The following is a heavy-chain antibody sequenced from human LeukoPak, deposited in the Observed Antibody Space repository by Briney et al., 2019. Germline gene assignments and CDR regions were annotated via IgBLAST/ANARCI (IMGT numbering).Heavy chain of an antibody. Sequence: EASVKVSCKASGYTFTGYYMFWVRQAPGQGLEWMGWINPDSGGTNYAQNFQGRVTMTRDTSINTAYMELSRLRSDDTAVYYCARCSPGDSSNFYAVLQYWGQGTQVTVST. CDR3: ARCSPGDSSNFYAVLQY. D-gene: IGHD3-22*01. V-gene: IGHV1-2*02. J-gene: IGHJ4*02. CDR1: GYTFTGYY. CDR2: INPDSGGT.